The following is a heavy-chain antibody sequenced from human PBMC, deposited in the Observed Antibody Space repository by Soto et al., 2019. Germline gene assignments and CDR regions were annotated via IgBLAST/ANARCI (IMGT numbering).Heavy chain of an antibody. CDR2: ISYDGSNK. J-gene: IGHJ4*02. D-gene: IGHD1-26*01. V-gene: IGHV3-30*18. CDR3: AKGGGSYPLDY. Sequence: GGSLRLSCAASGFTFSSYGMHWVRQAPGKGLEWVAVISYDGSNKYYADSVKGRFTISRDNSKNTLYLQMNSLRAEDTAVYYCAKGGGSYPLDYWGQGTLVTVS. CDR1: GFTFSSYG.